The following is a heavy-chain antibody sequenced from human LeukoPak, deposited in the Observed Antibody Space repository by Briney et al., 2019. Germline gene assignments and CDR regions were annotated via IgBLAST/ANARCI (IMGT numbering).Heavy chain of an antibody. V-gene: IGHV1-2*02. CDR1: GYTFTGYY. CDR2: INPNSGGT. CDR3: ATDIAVAGKGTYYSDY. D-gene: IGHD6-19*01. J-gene: IGHJ4*02. Sequence: SAKVSCKASGYTFTGYYMHWVRQAPGQGLEWMGWINPNSGGTNYAQKFQGRVTMTRDTSISTAYMELSRLRSDDTAVYYCATDIAVAGKGTYYSDYCGQGTLVTVSS.